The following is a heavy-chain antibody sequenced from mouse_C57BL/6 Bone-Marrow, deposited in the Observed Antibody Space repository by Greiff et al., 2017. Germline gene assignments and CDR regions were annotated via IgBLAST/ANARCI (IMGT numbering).Heavy chain of an antibody. J-gene: IGHJ4*01. V-gene: IGHV1-26*01. CDR3: APLYAY. CDR2: INPNNGGT. D-gene: IGHD1-1*01. CDR1: GYTFTDYY. Sequence: EVQLQQSGPELVKPGASVKISCKASGYTFTDYYMNWVKQSHGKSLEWIGDINPNNGGTSYNQKFKGKATLTVDKSSSTAYMELRSLTSEDSAVXYCAPLYAYWGQGTSVTVSS.